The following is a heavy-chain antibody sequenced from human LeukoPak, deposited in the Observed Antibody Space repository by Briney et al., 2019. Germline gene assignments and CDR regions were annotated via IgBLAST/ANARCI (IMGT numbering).Heavy chain of an antibody. CDR1: GGSFSGYY. J-gene: IGHJ4*02. Sequence: SETLSLTCAVYGGSFSGYYWSWIRQPPGKGLEWIGYIYYSGSTNYNPSLKSRVTISVDTSKNQFSLKLSSVTAADTAVYYCARDPSGPLYYYDSSGYGYFDYWGQGTLVTVSS. CDR3: ARDPSGPLYYYDSSGYGYFDY. V-gene: IGHV4-59*01. D-gene: IGHD3-22*01. CDR2: IYYSGST.